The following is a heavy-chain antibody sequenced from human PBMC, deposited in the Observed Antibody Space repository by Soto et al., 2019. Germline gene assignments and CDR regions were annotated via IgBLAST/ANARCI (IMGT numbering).Heavy chain of an antibody. CDR3: ARGKNRGVIMNAFDI. Sequence: SETLSLTCTVSGGSISSYYWSWIRQPPGKGLEWIGYIYYSGSTNYNPSLKSRVTISVDTSKNQFSLKLSSVTAADTAVYYCARGKNRGVIMNAFDIWGQGTMVTVSS. D-gene: IGHD3-10*01. J-gene: IGHJ3*02. V-gene: IGHV4-59*01. CDR2: IYYSGST. CDR1: GGSISSYY.